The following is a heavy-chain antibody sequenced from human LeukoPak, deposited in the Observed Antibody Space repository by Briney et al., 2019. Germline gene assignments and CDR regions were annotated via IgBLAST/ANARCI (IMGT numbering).Heavy chain of an antibody. CDR3: ARGDYRSEDSSGSLFDY. CDR1: GFTFSSYA. CDR2: ISYDGSNK. D-gene: IGHD6-19*01. V-gene: IGHV3-30*01. Sequence: GGSLRLSCVASGFTFSSYAMHWVRQAPGKGLQGVAVISYDGSNKYYADSVKGRFTISRDNSKNTLYLQMNSLRAEDTAVYYCARGDYRSEDSSGSLFDYWGQGTLVTVSS. J-gene: IGHJ4*02.